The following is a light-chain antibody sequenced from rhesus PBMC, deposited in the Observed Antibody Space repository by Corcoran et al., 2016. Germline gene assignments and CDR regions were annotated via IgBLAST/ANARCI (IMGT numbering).Light chain of an antibody. Sequence: DIQMTQSPSSLSASVGDRATIPCRASENVYNYLHRYQQKPGKAPKRLIYAASTLQSGVPSRFSGSGSGPDYTFTFSSLQPDGVATYCCQHSYGTPLTFGGGSKGEIQ. V-gene: IGKV1-74*01. CDR3: QHSYGTPLT. CDR1: ENVYNY. CDR2: AAS. J-gene: IGKJ4*01.